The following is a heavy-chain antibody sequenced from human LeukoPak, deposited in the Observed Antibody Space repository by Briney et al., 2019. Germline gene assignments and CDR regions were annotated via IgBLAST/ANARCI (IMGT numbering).Heavy chain of an antibody. Sequence: GGSLRLSCVGSGFTFNTYWMTWVRQAPGKGLEWVANIREDGSEIYYLDSVKGRSTIFRDNAKNSLYLQMNGLRAEDTAVYYCARHWAHLDYWGQGTLVTVSS. CDR1: GFTFNTYW. CDR2: IREDGSEI. J-gene: IGHJ4*02. CDR3: ARHWAHLDY. D-gene: IGHD7-27*01. V-gene: IGHV3-7*01.